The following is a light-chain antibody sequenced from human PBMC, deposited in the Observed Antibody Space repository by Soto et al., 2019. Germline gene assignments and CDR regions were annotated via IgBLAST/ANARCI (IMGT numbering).Light chain of an antibody. CDR3: QKCKVAPFT. Sequence: DIQMTHSHSSLSASVGDRVTIXCRASQGIDNYLAWYQQKPGKAPKLLIYAASTLQSGVPSRFTGSGSGTDSTLTISSLQPEDAATYYCQKCKVAPFTFGGGTKVDIK. J-gene: IGKJ4*01. CDR2: AAS. V-gene: IGKV1-27*01. CDR1: QGIDNY.